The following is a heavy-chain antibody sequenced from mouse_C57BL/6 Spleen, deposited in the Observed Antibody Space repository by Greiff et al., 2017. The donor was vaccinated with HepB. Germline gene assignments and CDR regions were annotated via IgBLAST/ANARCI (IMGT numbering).Heavy chain of an antibody. CDR2: ISSGSSTI. V-gene: IGHV5-17*03. D-gene: IGHD1-1*02. CDR3: ARDLDYGFDY. J-gene: IGHJ2*01. Sequence: EVMLVESGGGLVKPGGSLKLSCAASGFTFSDYGMHWVRQAPEKGLEWVAYISSGSSTIYYADTVKGRFTISRDNAKNTLFLQMSHLKSEDTAMYYCARDLDYGFDYWGQGTTLTVSS. CDR1: GFTFSDYG.